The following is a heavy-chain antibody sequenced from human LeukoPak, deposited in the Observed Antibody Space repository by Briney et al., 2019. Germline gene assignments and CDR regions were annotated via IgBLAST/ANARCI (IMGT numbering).Heavy chain of an antibody. D-gene: IGHD6-13*01. Sequence: PSETLSLTCTVSGGSISSYYWSWIRQPPGKGLEWIEYIYYSGSTNYNPSLKSRVTISVDTSKNQFSLKLSSVTAADTAVYYCARVSSSWYEDWYFDLWGRGTLVSVSS. CDR3: ARVSSSWYEDWYFDL. CDR2: IYYSGST. J-gene: IGHJ2*01. V-gene: IGHV4-59*12. CDR1: GGSISSYY.